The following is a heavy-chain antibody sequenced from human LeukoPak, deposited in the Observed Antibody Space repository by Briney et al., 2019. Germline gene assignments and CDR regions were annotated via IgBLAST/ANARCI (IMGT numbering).Heavy chain of an antibody. CDR3: ARVPGGQLVTFDY. D-gene: IGHD6-6*01. J-gene: IGHJ4*02. CDR1: GFTFSSYA. V-gene: IGHV3-23*01. CDR2: ISGSGGST. Sequence: GGSLRLSCAASGFTFSSYAMSWVRQAPGKGLEWVSAISGSGGSTYYADSVKGRFTISRDNSKNTLYLQMNNLRAEDTAVYYCARVPGGQLVTFDYWGQGTLVTVSS.